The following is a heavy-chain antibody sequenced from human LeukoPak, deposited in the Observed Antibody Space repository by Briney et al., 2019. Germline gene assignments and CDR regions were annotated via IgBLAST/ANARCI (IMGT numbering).Heavy chain of an antibody. Sequence: SETLSLTCTVSGASISRYFWSWIRQPPGKGREWIGYTYYSGSTNYNPSLKSRVTMSLDTSKSQVSLKLRSVTAADTAVYYCAREGSESFLGAFDIWGQGTMVTVSS. J-gene: IGHJ3*02. CDR2: TYYSGST. V-gene: IGHV4-59*01. CDR1: GASISRYF. D-gene: IGHD1-26*01. CDR3: AREGSESFLGAFDI.